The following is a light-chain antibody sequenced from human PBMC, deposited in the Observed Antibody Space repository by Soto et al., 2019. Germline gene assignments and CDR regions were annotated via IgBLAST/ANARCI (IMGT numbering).Light chain of an antibody. CDR3: QQCNTFWT. CDR1: QSISSW. CDR2: DVS. Sequence: IQMTQSPSTLSASVGDRVTIPCRASQSISSWLAWYQQKPGKAPKLLIYDVSSLESGVPSRFSGSGSGTEFTLTISSLQPDDFATYYCQQCNTFWTFGQGTKVDIK. V-gene: IGKV1-5*01. J-gene: IGKJ1*01.